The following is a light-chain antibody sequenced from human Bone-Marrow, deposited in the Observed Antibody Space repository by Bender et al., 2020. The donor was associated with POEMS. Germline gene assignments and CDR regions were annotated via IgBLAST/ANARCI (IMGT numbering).Light chain of an antibody. V-gene: IGLV2-11*02. J-gene: IGLJ1*01. CDR1: SSNIGRYNL. CDR3: CSYAGSYTYV. CDR2: DVT. Sequence: QSALTQPASVSGSPGQSITISCTGSSSNIGRYNLVSWFQQHPGKAPKFMVFDVTKRPSGVPDRFSGSKSGNTASLTISGLQAEDKAEYYCCSYAGSYTYVFGPGTAVSVL.